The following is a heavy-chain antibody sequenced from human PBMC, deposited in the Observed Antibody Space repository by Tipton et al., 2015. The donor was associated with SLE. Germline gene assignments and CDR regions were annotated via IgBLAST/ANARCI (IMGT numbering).Heavy chain of an antibody. Sequence: TLSLTCTVSGGSISSSYYWGWIRQSPGKGLEWIGSIYHRGSTHSNPSLKSRVTMSVDTSRKQFSLKLTSVTAADTAVYYCARRGWVDAFDIWGQGTMVIVSS. D-gene: IGHD6-19*01. CDR1: GGSISSSYY. CDR3: ARRGWVDAFDI. J-gene: IGHJ3*02. V-gene: IGHV4-39*07. CDR2: IYHRGST.